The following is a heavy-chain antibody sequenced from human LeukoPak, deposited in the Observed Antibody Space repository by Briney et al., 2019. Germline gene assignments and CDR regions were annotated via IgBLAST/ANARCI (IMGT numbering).Heavy chain of an antibody. V-gene: IGHV3-49*03. J-gene: IGHJ6*03. Sequence: PGGSLRLSCTASGFTFGDYAMSWFRQAPGKGLEWVGFIRSKAYGGATEYAASVKGRFTISRADSKSIAYLQMNSLKTEDTAVYYCTRDCSSTSCYSRGSRIVFMDVWGKGTTVTVSS. CDR2: IRSKAYGGAT. D-gene: IGHD2-2*02. CDR3: TRDCSSTSCYSRGSRIVFMDV. CDR1: GFTFGDYA.